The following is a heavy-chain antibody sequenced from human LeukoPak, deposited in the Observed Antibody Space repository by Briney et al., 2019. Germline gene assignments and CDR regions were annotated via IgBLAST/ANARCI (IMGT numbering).Heavy chain of an antibody. CDR3: ARESYYDSSGYPDPDELSTAPAFDI. CDR1: GDSISSGDYY. Sequence: SETLSLTCTVSGDSISSGDYYWGWIRQPAGRGLDWIGRIAGGGSTNNNSRVKSRVTISVDTSKNQFSLKLSSVTAADTAVYFCARESYYDSSGYPDPDELSTAPAFDIWGQGTMVTVSS. J-gene: IGHJ3*02. V-gene: IGHV4-61*02. D-gene: IGHD3-22*01. CDR2: IAGGGST.